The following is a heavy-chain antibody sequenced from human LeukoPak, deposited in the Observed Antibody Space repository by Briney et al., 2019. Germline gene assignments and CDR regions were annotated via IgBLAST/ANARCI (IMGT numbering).Heavy chain of an antibody. V-gene: IGHV1-2*06. Sequence: EASVKVSCKASGYTFTGYYMHWVRQAPGQGLEWMRRINPNSGGTNYAQKFQGRVTMTRDTSISTAYMELSRLRSDDTAVYYCARGGYDFVYYYYGMDVWGQGTTVTVSS. CDR1: GYTFTGYY. CDR2: INPNSGGT. D-gene: IGHD3-3*01. CDR3: ARGGYDFVYYYYGMDV. J-gene: IGHJ6*02.